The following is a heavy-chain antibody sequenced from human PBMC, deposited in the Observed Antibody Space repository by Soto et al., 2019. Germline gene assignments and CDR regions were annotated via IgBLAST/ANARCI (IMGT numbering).Heavy chain of an antibody. CDR1: GFTFSSYA. V-gene: IGHV3-30-3*01. J-gene: IGHJ5*02. Sequence: GGSLRLSCAASGFTFSSYAMHWVRQAPGKGLEWVAVISYDGSNKYYADSVKGRFTISRDNSKNTLYLQMNSLRAEDTAVYYCARDQGPLLIPYSSSSEWFDPWGQGTLVTVSS. CDR2: ISYDGSNK. D-gene: IGHD6-6*01. CDR3: ARDQGPLLIPYSSSSEWFDP.